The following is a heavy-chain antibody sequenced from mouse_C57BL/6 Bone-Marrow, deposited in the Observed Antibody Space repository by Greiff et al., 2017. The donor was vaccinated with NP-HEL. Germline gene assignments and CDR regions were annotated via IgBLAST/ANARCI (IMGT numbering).Heavy chain of an antibody. CDR3: ARTYYSKDWFAY. V-gene: IGHV8-12*01. CDR1: GFSLSTSGMG. J-gene: IGHJ3*01. Sequence: QVTLKESGPGILQSSQTLSLTCSFSGFSLSTSGMGVSWIRQPSGKGLEWLAHIYWDDDKRYNPSLKSRLTISKDTSRNQVFLKITSVDTADTATYYCARTYYSKDWFAYWGQGTLVTVSA. CDR2: IYWDDDK. D-gene: IGHD2-5*01.